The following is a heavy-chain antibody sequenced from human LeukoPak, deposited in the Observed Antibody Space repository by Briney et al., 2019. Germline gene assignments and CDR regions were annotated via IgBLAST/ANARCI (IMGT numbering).Heavy chain of an antibody. CDR3: AKTGFDYGDYDHWFDP. V-gene: IGHV3-23*01. J-gene: IGHJ5*02. CDR1: GFTFSSYA. D-gene: IGHD4-17*01. CDR2: ISGSGGST. Sequence: GGSLRLSCAASGFTFSSYAMSWVRQAPGKGLEWVSAISGSGGSTYYADSVKGRFTISRDNSKNTLYLQMNSLRAEDTAVYYCAKTGFDYGDYDHWFDPWGRGTLVTVSS.